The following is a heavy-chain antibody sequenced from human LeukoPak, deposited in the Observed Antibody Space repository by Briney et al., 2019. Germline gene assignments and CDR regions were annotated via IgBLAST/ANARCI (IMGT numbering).Heavy chain of an antibody. CDR1: GYTFTGYY. D-gene: IGHD6-19*01. CDR2: INPNSGGT. J-gene: IGHJ4*02. V-gene: IGHV1-2*02. CDR3: VRDLYSSGPKTDY. Sequence: ASVTVSCKASGYTFTGYYMHWVRQAPGQGLEWMGWINPNSGGTNYAQNFQGRVTMTRDTSISTAYMELSSLKSDDTAVYFCVRDLYSSGPKTDYWGQGTLVSVSS.